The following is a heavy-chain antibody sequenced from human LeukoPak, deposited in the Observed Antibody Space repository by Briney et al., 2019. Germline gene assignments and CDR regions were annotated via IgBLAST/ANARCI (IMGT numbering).Heavy chain of an antibody. D-gene: IGHD4-17*01. CDR1: GFTFSNYA. CDR2: ISGSGGRT. V-gene: IGHV3-23*01. J-gene: IGHJ4*02. Sequence: GGSLRLSCAASGFTFSNYAMSWVRQAPGKGLEWVSAISGSGGRTYYADSVKGRFTISRDNSKNALSLQMNNLRAEDTAVYYCAKERRLTTAFDYWGQGTLVTVS. CDR3: AKERRLTTAFDY.